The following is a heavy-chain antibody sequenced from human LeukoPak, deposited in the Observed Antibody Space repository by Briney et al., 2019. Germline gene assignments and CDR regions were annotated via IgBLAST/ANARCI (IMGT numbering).Heavy chain of an antibody. CDR3: ASLIAARPN. CDR2: ISESGSGT. D-gene: IGHD6-6*01. CDR1: GLTFSRYA. J-gene: IGHJ4*02. V-gene: IGHV3-23*01. Sequence: PGGSLRLSCAVSGLTFSRYAMSWVRQAPGKGLEWVSAISESGSGTYYADSVKGRFTISRDNSKDTLSLQMNSLRAEDTAVYYCASLIAARPNWGQGTLVTVSS.